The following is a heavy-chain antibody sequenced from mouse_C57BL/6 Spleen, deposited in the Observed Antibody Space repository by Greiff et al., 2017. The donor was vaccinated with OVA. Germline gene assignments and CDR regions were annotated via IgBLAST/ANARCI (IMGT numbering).Heavy chain of an antibody. CDR3: ARSMDGYFDV. CDR2: IDPSDSYT. J-gene: IGHJ1*03. Sequence: QVQLQQPGAELVKPGASVKLSCKASGYTFTSYWMQWVKQRPGQGLEWIGEIDPSDSYTNYNQKFKGKATLTVDTSSSTAYMQLSILTSEDSAVYYCARSMDGYFDVWGTGTTVTVSS. D-gene: IGHD2-3*01. CDR1: GYTFTSYW. V-gene: IGHV1-50*01.